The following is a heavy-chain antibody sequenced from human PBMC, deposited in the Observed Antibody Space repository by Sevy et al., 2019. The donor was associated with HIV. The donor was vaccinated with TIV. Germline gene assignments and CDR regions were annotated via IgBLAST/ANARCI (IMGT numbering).Heavy chain of an antibody. J-gene: IGHJ4*02. CDR2: IRSKAYGGTT. CDR1: GFTFGDYA. D-gene: IGHD3-22*01. Sequence: GGFLRLSCTASGFTFGDYAMSWVRQAPGKGLEWVGFIRSKAYGGTTEYAASVKGRFTISRDDSKSIAYLQMNSLKTEDTAVYYCTRDLYDSSGYCLDYWGQGTLVTVSS. V-gene: IGHV3-49*04. CDR3: TRDLYDSSGYCLDY.